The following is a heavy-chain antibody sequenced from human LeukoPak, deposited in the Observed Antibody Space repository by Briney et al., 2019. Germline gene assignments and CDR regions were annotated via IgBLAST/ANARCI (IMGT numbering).Heavy chain of an antibody. CDR3: ARLIVVVPKGFDP. CDR1: GGSFSGYY. V-gene: IGHV4-34*01. CDR2: INHSGST. J-gene: IGHJ5*02. Sequence: SETLSLTCAVYGGSFSGYYWSWIRQPPGKGLEWIGEINHSGSTNYNPSLKSRVTMSVDTSKNQFSLKLSSVTAADTAVYYCARLIVVVPKGFDPWGQGTLVTVSS. D-gene: IGHD3-22*01.